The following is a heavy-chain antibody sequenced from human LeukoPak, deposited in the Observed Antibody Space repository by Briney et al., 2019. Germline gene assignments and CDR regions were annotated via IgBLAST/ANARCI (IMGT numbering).Heavy chain of an antibody. J-gene: IGHJ4*02. Sequence: GGSLRLSCAASGFTFSSYSMNWVRQAPGKGLEWVSSISSSSSYIYYADSVKGRFTISRDNSKNTLYLQMNSLRAEDTAVYYCAKLSSSWRIDYWGQGTLVTVSS. CDR2: ISSSSSYI. CDR1: GFTFSSYS. D-gene: IGHD6-13*01. V-gene: IGHV3-21*04. CDR3: AKLSSSWRIDY.